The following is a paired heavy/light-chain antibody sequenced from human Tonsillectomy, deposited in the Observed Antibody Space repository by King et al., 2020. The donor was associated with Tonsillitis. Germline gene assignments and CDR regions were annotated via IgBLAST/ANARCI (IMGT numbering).Heavy chain of an antibody. D-gene: IGHD3-22*01. CDR3: AKGVVVIDDAFDI. CDR1: GFTFSSYA. Sequence: EVQLLESGGGLIQPGGSLRLSCAASGFTFSSYAMSWVRQAPGKGLEWVSVISDSGGRTYYADSVKGRFTISRDNSKNTLYLQVNSLRGEDTAVYYCAKGVVVIDDAFDIWGQGTMVTVSS. CDR2: ISDSGGRT. V-gene: IGHV3-23*01. J-gene: IGHJ3*02.
Light chain of an antibody. CDR2: AAS. J-gene: IGKJ1*01. CDR3: QQYYTYPLT. V-gene: IGKV1-8*01. Sequence: AIRMTQSPSSFSASTGDRVTITCRASQSISSYLVWYQQKPGKAPKLLIYAASTLQSGVPSRFSGSGSGTDFTLTISGLQSEDFATYYCQQYYTYPLTFGQGTKVEIK. CDR1: QSISSY.